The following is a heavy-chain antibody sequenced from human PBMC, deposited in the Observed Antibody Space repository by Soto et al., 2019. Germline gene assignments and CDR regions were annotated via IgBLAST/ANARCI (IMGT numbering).Heavy chain of an antibody. Sequence: ASVKVSCKASGYTFTSYAMHWVRQAPGQRLEWMGWINAGNGNTKYSQKFQGRVTITRDTSASTAYMELSSLRSEDTAVYYCARDDSYSEYYYGMDVWGQGTTVTVSS. D-gene: IGHD3-10*01. CDR1: GYTFTSYA. CDR2: INAGNGNT. J-gene: IGHJ6*02. CDR3: ARDDSYSEYYYGMDV. V-gene: IGHV1-3*01.